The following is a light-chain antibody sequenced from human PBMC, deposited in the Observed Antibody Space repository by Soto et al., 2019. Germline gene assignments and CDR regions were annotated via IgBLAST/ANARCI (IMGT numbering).Light chain of an antibody. CDR2: EVS. CDR3: CSYASSSTYV. V-gene: IGLV2-23*02. CDR1: STNVGTYQA. J-gene: IGLJ1*01. Sequence: LTQPASVSGSPGQSVTISCTGTSTNVGTYQAISWYQQHPGKAPKLILYEVSQRPSGVSDRFSGSKSGNTASLTISGLQAEDEADYHCCSYASSSTYVFGTGTKLTVL.